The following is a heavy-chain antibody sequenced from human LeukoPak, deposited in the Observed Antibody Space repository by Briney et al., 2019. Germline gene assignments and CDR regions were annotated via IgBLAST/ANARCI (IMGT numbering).Heavy chain of an antibody. J-gene: IGHJ5*02. V-gene: IGHV4-34*01. CDR2: INHSGST. CDR1: GGSFSGYY. D-gene: IGHD1-1*01. CDR3: AKLASAEFDP. Sequence: PSETLSLTCAVYGGSFSGYYWSWIRQPPGKGLEWIGEINHSGSTNYNPSLKSRVTISVDTSKNQFSLKLSSVTAADTAVYYCAKLASAEFDPWGQGTLLTVSS.